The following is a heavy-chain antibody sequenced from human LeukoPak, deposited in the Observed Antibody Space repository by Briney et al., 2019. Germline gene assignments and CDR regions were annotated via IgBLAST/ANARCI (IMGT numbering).Heavy chain of an antibody. J-gene: IGHJ4*02. D-gene: IGHD4-17*01. CDR2: ISSSGSTI. CDR3: ARVRYGDYDYFDY. CDR1: GFTFGSYE. V-gene: IGHV3-48*03. Sequence: GGSLRLSCAASGFTFGSYEMNWVRQAPGKGLEWVSYISSSGSTIYYADSVKGRFTISRDNAKNSLYLQMSSLRAEDTAVYYCARVRYGDYDYFDYWGQGTLVTVSS.